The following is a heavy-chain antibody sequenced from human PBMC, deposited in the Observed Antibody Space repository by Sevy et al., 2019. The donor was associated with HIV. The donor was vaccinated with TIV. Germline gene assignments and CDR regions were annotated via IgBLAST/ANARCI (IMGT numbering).Heavy chain of an antibody. CDR2: INAGNGNT. J-gene: IGHJ5*02. CDR3: ARSITIFGVVTRSWFDP. Sequence: ASVNVSCKASGYTFTSYAMHWVRQAPGQRLEWMGWINAGNGNTKYSQKFQGRVTITRDTSASTAYMELSSLRSEDTAVYYCARSITIFGVVTRSWFDPWGQGTLVTVSS. V-gene: IGHV1-3*01. CDR1: GYTFTSYA. D-gene: IGHD3-3*01.